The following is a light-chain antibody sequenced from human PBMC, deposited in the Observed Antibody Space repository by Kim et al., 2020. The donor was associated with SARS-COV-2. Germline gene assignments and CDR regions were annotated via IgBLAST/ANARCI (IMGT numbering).Light chain of an antibody. CDR2: DVS. J-gene: IGKJ4*01. CDR3: QQRIKWPLT. Sequence: IVLTQSLATLSLSPGERATLSCRASQTVGRYLAWYQQKPGQAPRLVIYDVSNRATGIPARFSGSGSGTDFTLTISSLDPEDFAVYYCQQRIKWPLTFGGGTKVDIK. CDR1: QTVGRY. V-gene: IGKV3-11*01.